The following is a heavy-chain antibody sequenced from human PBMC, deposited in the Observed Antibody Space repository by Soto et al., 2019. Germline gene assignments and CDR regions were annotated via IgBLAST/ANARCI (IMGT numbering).Heavy chain of an antibody. D-gene: IGHD3-16*02. V-gene: IGHV1-69*13. CDR2: IIPIFGTA. J-gene: IGHJ6*02. CDR1: GGTFSSYA. Sequence: SVKVSCKASGGTFSSYAISWVRRAPGQGLEWMGGIIPIFGTANYAQKFQGRVTITADESTSTAYMELSSLRSEDTAVYYCARAIITFGGVIVDDYYYYGMDVWGQGITVTVSS. CDR3: ARAIITFGGVIVDDYYYYGMDV.